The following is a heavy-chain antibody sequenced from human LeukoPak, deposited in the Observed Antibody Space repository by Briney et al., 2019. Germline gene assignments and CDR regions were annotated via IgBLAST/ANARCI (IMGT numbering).Heavy chain of an antibody. CDR3: ARASWVSSTDAVR. J-gene: IGHJ4*02. D-gene: IGHD3-16*01. V-gene: IGHV4-31*03. CDR2: IYYSGST. Sequence: SETLSLTCTVSGGSISSGGYYWSWIRQHPGKGLEWIGYIYYSGSTYYNPSLKSRVTISVDTSKNQFSLKLSSVTAADTAIYYCARASWVSSTDAVRWGQGTLVTVSS. CDR1: GGSISSGGYY.